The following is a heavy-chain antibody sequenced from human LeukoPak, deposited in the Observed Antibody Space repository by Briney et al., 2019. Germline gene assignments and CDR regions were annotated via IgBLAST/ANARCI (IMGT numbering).Heavy chain of an antibody. CDR1: GFTFSSYS. Sequence: GGSLRLSCAASGFTFSSYSMNWVRQAPGKGLEWVSSISSSSSYIYYADSVKGRFTISRDNAKNSLYLQMNSLRAEDTAVYYCARSGSPYYDSSGYHTRPGLVAFDIWGQGTMVTVSS. J-gene: IGHJ3*02. D-gene: IGHD3-22*01. CDR2: ISSSSSYI. V-gene: IGHV3-21*01. CDR3: ARSGSPYYDSSGYHTRPGLVAFDI.